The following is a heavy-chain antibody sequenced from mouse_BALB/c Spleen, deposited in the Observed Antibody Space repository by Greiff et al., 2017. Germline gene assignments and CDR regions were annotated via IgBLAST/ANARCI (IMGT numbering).Heavy chain of an antibody. D-gene: IGHD2-1*01. CDR3: ARRGNYVAMDY. J-gene: IGHJ4*01. CDR1: GYTFTSYT. CDR2: INPSSGYT. Sequence: QVQLKESGAELARPGASVKMSCKASGYTFTSYTMHWVKQRPGQGLEWIGYINPSSGYTNYNQKFKDKATLTADKSSSTAYMQLSSLTSEDSAVYYCARRGNYVAMDYWGQGTSVTVSS. V-gene: IGHV1-4*01.